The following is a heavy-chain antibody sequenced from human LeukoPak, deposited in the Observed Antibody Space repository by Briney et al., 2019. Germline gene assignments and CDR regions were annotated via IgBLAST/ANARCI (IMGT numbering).Heavy chain of an antibody. D-gene: IGHD6-13*01. CDR1: GGSSTSYY. CDR2: IYSSGNS. Sequence: PSETLSLTCIVSGGSSTSYYWNWIRQPPGKGLEWIGYIYSSGNSNYNPSLKSRVTISVDTSKNQFSLNLNSVTAADTAVYYCARGQRWQQLVRNYYYGMDVWCQGNTVTVSS. J-gene: IGHJ6*02. CDR3: ARGQRWQQLVRNYYYGMDV. V-gene: IGHV4-59*01.